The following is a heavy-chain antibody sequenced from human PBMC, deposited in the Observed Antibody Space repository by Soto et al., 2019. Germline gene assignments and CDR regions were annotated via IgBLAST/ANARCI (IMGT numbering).Heavy chain of an antibody. Sequence: GGSLRLSCVASGFTFSSYALNWVRQAPGRGLEWVSAISGSGGTTYYADSVKGRFTISRDNSKNTLFLQMNSLRAEDAAIYYCAKSQKVISTSFDYWGQGSLVTVSS. CDR1: GFTFSSYA. J-gene: IGHJ4*02. CDR3: AKSQKVISTSFDY. V-gene: IGHV3-23*01. CDR2: ISGSGGTT. D-gene: IGHD3-22*01.